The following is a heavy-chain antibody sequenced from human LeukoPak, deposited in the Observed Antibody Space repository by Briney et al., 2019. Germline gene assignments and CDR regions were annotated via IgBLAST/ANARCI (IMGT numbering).Heavy chain of an antibody. CDR1: GVSISSNSYY. V-gene: IGHV4-39*01. D-gene: IGHD3-22*01. J-gene: IGHJ4*02. CDR2: IYYSGST. Sequence: SETLSLTCAVSGVSISSNSYYWGWIRQPPGKGLEWIGSIYYSGSTYYNPSLKSRVTISVDTSKNQFSLKLSSVTAADTAVYFCARHRGYYNSRGDGYYFDYWGQGTLVTVSS. CDR3: ARHRGYYNSRGDGYYFDY.